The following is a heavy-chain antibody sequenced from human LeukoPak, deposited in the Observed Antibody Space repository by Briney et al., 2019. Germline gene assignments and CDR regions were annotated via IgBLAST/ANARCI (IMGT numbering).Heavy chain of an antibody. J-gene: IGHJ4*02. Sequence: EGSLRLSCAASGFTFINHEMNWVRQAPGKGLEWVSHISSSATNINYADSVKGRFTISRDNAKNSLYLQMNSLRAEDTAVYYCARMGYDYACGSPASPIDCWGQGTRVIVSS. V-gene: IGHV3-48*03. CDR1: GFTFINHE. D-gene: IGHD3-16*01. CDR3: ARMGYDYACGSPASPIDC. CDR2: ISSSATNI.